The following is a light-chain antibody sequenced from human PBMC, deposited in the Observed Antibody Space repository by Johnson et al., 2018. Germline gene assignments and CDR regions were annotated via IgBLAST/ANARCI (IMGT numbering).Light chain of an antibody. J-gene: IGLJ1*01. CDR3: GTWDSSLRAGNV. CDR2: ENN. CDR1: SSNIGNNY. V-gene: IGLV1-51*02. Sequence: QSVLTQPPSVSAAPGQKVTISCSGSSSNIGNNYVSWYQQLPGTAPKLLIYENNKRPSGIPDRFSGSKSGTSATLGITGLQNGDEADYYCGTWDSSLRAGNVFGTGTKFTVL.